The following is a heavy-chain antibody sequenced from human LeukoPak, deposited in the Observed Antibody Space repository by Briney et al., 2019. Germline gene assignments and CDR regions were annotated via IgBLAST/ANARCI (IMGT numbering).Heavy chain of an antibody. Sequence: PGGSLRLSCAATGFTLSGHSMNWVRQAPGKGLDWVSSISPTSAYIYYQDSVKGRFTISRDDAKNSLCLEMDSLRAEDTAIYYCAKDSFSQNGIFDALDIWGQGTRVTVSS. CDR1: GFTLSGHS. J-gene: IGHJ3*02. D-gene: IGHD1-1*01. CDR3: AKDSFSQNGIFDALDI. CDR2: ISPTSAYI. V-gene: IGHV3-21*04.